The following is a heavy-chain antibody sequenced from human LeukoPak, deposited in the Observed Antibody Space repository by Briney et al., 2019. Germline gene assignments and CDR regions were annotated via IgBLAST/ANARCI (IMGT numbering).Heavy chain of an antibody. CDR1: GYTFTNYA. CDR2: IHPSTGNP. CDR3: ARAFQRLGDLSLPNY. Sequence: VASVKVSCKASGYTFTNYAINWVRQAPGQGLEWMGWIHPSTGNPTYAQGFTGRFVFSLDTSVTTTYLQISSLKAEDTAVYYCARAFQRLGDLSLPNYWGQGTLVTVSS. J-gene: IGHJ4*02. V-gene: IGHV7-4-1*02. D-gene: IGHD3-16*02.